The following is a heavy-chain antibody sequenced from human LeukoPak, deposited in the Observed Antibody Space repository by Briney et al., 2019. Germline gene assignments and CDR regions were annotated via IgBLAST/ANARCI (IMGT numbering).Heavy chain of an antibody. Sequence: SETLSLTCIVSGASISSSSYYWGWIRQPPGKGLEWIGYIYYSGSPNYNPSLKSRVTISVDTSKNQFSLKLSSVTAADTAVYYCARAEYGDRNFDYWGQGTLVTVSS. J-gene: IGHJ4*02. V-gene: IGHV4-61*05. CDR1: GASISSSSYY. D-gene: IGHD4-17*01. CDR2: IYYSGSP. CDR3: ARAEYGDRNFDY.